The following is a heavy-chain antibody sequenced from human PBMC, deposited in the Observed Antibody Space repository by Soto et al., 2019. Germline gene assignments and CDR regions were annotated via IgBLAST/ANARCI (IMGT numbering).Heavy chain of an antibody. J-gene: IGHJ6*02. CDR2: MNPNSGNT. CDR1: GYTFTSYD. D-gene: IGHD3-3*01. V-gene: IGHV1-8*01. Sequence: SVKVARNASGYTFTSYDINWVRQATEQGLEWMGWMNPNSGNTGYAQKFQGRVTMTRNTSISTAYMELSSLRSEDTAVYYCARGGAYYDFWSGYYRDYYGMDVWGQGTTVTVSS. CDR3: ARGGAYYDFWSGYYRDYYGMDV.